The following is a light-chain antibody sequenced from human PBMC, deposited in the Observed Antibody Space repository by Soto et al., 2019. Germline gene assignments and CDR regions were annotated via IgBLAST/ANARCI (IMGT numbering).Light chain of an antibody. CDR2: GAS. CDR1: QSVSSSY. V-gene: IGKV3-20*01. J-gene: IGKJ2*01. CDR3: QQYGSSPPYT. Sequence: EIVLTQSPGTLSLSPGERATLSCRASQSVSSSYLAWYQQKPGQAPRLLIYGASSRATGITDKFSGSGSGTDVTLTNSRLEPQDFAVYYCQQYGSSPPYTVGQATKLEIK.